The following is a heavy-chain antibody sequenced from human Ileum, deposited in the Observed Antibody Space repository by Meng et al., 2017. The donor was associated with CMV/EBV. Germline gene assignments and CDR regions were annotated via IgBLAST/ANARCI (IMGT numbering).Heavy chain of an antibody. V-gene: IGHV1-8*01. Sequence: ASEKVSCKTAGYAFSSYDINWVRQATGQGLEWMGWMHPDSGNTDYAQKFQGRLTMTRNTSISTAYMELSSLKSEDTAVYYCARGFDPWGQGTLVTVSS. CDR2: MHPDSGNT. J-gene: IGHJ5*02. CDR3: ARGFDP. CDR1: GYAFSSYD.